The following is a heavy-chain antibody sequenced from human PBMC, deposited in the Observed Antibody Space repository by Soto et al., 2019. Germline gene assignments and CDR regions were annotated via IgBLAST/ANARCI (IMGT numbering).Heavy chain of an antibody. CDR2: IYYSGST. J-gene: IGHJ6*02. Sequence: SETLSLTCTVSGGSISSSSYYWGWIRQPPGKGLEWIGSIYYSGSTYYNPSLKSRVTISVDTSKNQFSLKLSSVTAADTAVYYCAVSPPKNYYQYYGMDVWGQGTTVTVSS. V-gene: IGHV4-39*01. CDR3: AVSPPKNYYQYYGMDV. CDR1: GGSISSSSYY.